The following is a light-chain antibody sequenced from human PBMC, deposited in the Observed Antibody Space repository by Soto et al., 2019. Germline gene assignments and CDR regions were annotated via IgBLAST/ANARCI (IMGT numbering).Light chain of an antibody. V-gene: IGLV2-14*01. CDR1: SSDVGGYNY. J-gene: IGLJ1*01. CDR2: DVS. CDR3: NAYITSNTRQIV. Sequence: QSVLTQPASVSGSPGQSITISCTGTSSDVGGYNYVSWYQQHPGKAPKFMIYDVSNRPSGVSTRFYGTKSGNTATLTISGLLAEDEADHYCNAYITSNTRQIVFGTGTKVTVL.